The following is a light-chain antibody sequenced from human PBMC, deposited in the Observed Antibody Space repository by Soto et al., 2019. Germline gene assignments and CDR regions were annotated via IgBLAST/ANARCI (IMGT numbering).Light chain of an antibody. CDR1: QTISRW. V-gene: IGKV1-5*01. CDR3: QEYNNYWT. J-gene: IGKJ1*01. Sequence: DIQMTQSPSTLSASVGDTVTLTCRASQTISRWLAWYQQKPGKAPRLLIYTASTLESGVPSRFSASGSGTEFTLTISSLHPDDFATYYCQEYNNYWTSGQGTKVDIK. CDR2: TAS.